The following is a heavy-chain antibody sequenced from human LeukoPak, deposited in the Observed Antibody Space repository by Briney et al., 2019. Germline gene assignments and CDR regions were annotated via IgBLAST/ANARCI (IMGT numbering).Heavy chain of an antibody. CDR2: IYYSGST. J-gene: IGHJ6*04. Sequence: SETPSLTCAVSGGSISSGGYSWSWIRQPPGKGLEWIGYIYYSGSTYYNPSLKSRVTISVDTSKNQFSLRLSSVTAADTAVYYCARHQEAMVRGVLYMDVWGKGTTVTISS. CDR1: GGSISSGGYS. CDR3: ARHQEAMVRGVLYMDV. V-gene: IGHV4-30-4*07. D-gene: IGHD3-10*01.